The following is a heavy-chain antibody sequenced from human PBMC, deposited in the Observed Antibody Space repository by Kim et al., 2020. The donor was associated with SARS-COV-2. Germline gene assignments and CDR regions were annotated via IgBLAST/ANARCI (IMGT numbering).Heavy chain of an antibody. D-gene: IGHD6-19*01. Sequence: SETLSLTCSVSGGSISSHYWSWIRRPPGEGLELIGYIYFTGSTNYNPSLKSRVTISVDTSKNQFFLKLTSVTAADTAVYYCARGPSGWRCDPWGQGTLVIVSS. CDR2: IYFTGST. CDR3: ARGPSGWRCDP. J-gene: IGHJ5*02. CDR1: GGSISSHY. V-gene: IGHV4-59*11.